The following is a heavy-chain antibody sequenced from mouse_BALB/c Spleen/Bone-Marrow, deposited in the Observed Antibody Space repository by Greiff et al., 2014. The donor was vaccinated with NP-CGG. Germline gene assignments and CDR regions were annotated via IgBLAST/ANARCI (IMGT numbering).Heavy chain of an antibody. D-gene: IGHD2-10*02. CDR1: GYSFTGYY. Sequence: LVESGPSVKISCKASGYSFTGYYMHWVKQSHGKSLEWIGEINPYNGGTSYNRKFKGKATLTVDTSSSTAFMELHSLTSEDSLVYYCARQLYGNYAYWGQGTLVTVSA. CDR2: INPYNGGT. J-gene: IGHJ3*01. V-gene: IGHV1S30*02. CDR3: ARQLYGNYAY.